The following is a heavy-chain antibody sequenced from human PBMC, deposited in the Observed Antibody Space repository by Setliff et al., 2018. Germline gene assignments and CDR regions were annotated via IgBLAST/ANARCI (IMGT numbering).Heavy chain of an antibody. D-gene: IGHD3-22*01. CDR1: GGTFSSYG. CDR2: TIPIFGTT. J-gene: IGHJ6*03. CDR3: VREGVDSRSSTDYRYYMDV. Sequence: SVKVSCKAPGGTFSSYGISWVRQAPGQGLEWMGGTIPIFGTTDYAQKFQGRVTIITDESTSTAFMQLSSLRSEDTAVYYCVREGVDSRSSTDYRYYMDVWGKGTTVTVSS. V-gene: IGHV1-69*05.